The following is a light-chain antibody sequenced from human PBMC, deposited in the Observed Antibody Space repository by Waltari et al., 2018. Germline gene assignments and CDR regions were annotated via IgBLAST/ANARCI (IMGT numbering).Light chain of an antibody. J-gene: IGLJ3*02. CDR3: QSYDSSLSGWV. Sequence: QSVLTQPPSVSGAPGQRVSLSCAGSSPTIGAGYDVHWYQQLPGTAPKLLIYGNNNRPSGVPDRFSGSRSGTSASLAITGLQAEDEADYYCQSYDSSLSGWVFGGGTKLTVL. V-gene: IGLV1-40*01. CDR2: GNN. CDR1: SPTIGAGYD.